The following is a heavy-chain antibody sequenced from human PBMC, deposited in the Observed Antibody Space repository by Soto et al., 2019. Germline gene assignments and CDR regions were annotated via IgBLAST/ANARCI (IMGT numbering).Heavy chain of an antibody. CDR3: ARAKKLVLVPAATLDYYYYGMDV. CDR2: INAGNGNT. J-gene: IGHJ6*02. Sequence: ASVKVSCKASGYTFTSNAMHWVRQAPGQRLEWMGWINAGNGNTKYSQKFQGRVTITRDTSASTAYMELSSLRSEDTAVYYCARAKKLVLVPAATLDYYYYGMDVWGQGTTVTVSS. CDR1: GYTFTSNA. D-gene: IGHD2-2*01. V-gene: IGHV1-3*01.